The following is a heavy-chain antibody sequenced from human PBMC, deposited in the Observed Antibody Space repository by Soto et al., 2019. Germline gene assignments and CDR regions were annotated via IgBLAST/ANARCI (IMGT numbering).Heavy chain of an antibody. CDR3: AKSKSRTWTYFDS. D-gene: IGHD1-1*01. J-gene: IGHJ4*02. Sequence: GGSLRLSCVASGFTFSSYAMSWVRQAPGKGLEWVSGIIGSGVSTYYTDSVKGQFTISRDNSKNTLYLQMNGLRAEDTAVYYCAKSKSRTWTYFDSWGQGTLVTVSS. V-gene: IGHV3-23*01. CDR2: IIGSGVST. CDR1: GFTFSSYA.